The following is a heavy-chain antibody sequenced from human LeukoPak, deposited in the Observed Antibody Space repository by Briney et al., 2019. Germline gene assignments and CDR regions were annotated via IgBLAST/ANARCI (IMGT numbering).Heavy chain of an antibody. CDR1: GFSFSSYS. Sequence: GGSLRLSCAASGFSFSSYSMSWVRQAPGKGLGCVSAISGSGGSTYYADSVKGRFTISRDNSKNTLYLQMNSLRAEDTAVYYCAKAVPYYYGSGSYNPLDYWGQGTLVTVSS. CDR3: AKAVPYYYGSGSYNPLDY. V-gene: IGHV3-23*01. CDR2: ISGSGGST. D-gene: IGHD3-10*01. J-gene: IGHJ4*02.